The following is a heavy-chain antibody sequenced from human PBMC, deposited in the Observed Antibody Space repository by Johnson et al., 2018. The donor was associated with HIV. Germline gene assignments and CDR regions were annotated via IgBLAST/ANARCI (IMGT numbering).Heavy chain of an antibody. CDR2: IKQDGSEK. V-gene: IGHV3-7*01. CDR1: GFTVSSNY. J-gene: IGHJ3*02. CDR3: AKDLGWFSGFDI. Sequence: VQLVESGGGVVQPGRSLRLSCAASGFTVSSNYMSWVRQAPGKGLEWVANIKQDGSEKYYVDSVKGRFTISRDKAKNSLSLQMNSLRAEDTAVYYCAKDLGWFSGFDIWGPGTMVTVSS. D-gene: IGHD3-3*01.